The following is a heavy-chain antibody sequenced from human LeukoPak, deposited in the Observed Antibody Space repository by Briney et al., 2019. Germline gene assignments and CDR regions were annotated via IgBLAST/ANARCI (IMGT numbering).Heavy chain of an antibody. CDR2: IYPADSDP. V-gene: IGHV5-51*01. D-gene: IGHD3-3*01. CDR1: GYSFTTYW. Sequence: GESLKISCKVSGYSFTTYWIAWVRQIPEKGLEGMGIIYPADSDPRYSPSLQGQVTISDDKSINTAYLEWSSLKASDTAIYYCARLSDFAIDYWGQGTLVTVSS. CDR3: ARLSDFAIDY. J-gene: IGHJ4*02.